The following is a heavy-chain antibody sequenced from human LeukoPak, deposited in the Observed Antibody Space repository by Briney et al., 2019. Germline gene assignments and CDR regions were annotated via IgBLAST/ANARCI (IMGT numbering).Heavy chain of an antibody. CDR1: GGTFSSYA. J-gene: IGHJ4*02. V-gene: IGHV1-2*02. Sequence: ASVKVSCKASGGTFSSYAISWVRQAPGQGLEWMGWINPNSGGTDYAQKFQGRVTMTRDTSISTAYMELGRLRSDDTAVYYCARRHDKGDYWGQGTLVTVSS. CDR2: INPNSGGT. CDR3: ARRHDKGDY. D-gene: IGHD2-2*01.